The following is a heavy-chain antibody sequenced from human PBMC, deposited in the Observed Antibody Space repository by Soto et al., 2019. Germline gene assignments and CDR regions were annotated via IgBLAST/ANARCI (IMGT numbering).Heavy chain of an antibody. CDR3: ARDLKGEYYDFWSGYYYYYYGMDV. J-gene: IGHJ6*02. CDR2: ISSSSSTI. D-gene: IGHD3-3*01. Sequence: HPGGSLRLSCAASGFTFSSYSMNWVRQAPGKGLEWVSYISSSSSTIYYADSVKGRFTISRDNAKDSLYLQMNSLRDEDTAVYYCARDLKGEYYDFWSGYYYYYYGMDVWGQGTTVTVSS. V-gene: IGHV3-48*02. CDR1: GFTFSSYS.